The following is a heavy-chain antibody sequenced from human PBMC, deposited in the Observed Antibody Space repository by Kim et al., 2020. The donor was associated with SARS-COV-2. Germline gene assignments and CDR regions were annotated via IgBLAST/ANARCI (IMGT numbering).Heavy chain of an antibody. CDR3: ARDPSYYYGMDV. V-gene: IGHV3-11*01. CDR1: GFSFRDNY. J-gene: IGHJ6*02. Sequence: GGSLRLSCEASGFSFRDNYMSWIRQAPGKGLEWVSYISSSGDKIHYGDSVKGRFTISRDNTGNSLYLQMNSLRVEDTAVYYCARDPSYYYGMDVWGQGTTVTVSS. CDR2: ISSSGDKI.